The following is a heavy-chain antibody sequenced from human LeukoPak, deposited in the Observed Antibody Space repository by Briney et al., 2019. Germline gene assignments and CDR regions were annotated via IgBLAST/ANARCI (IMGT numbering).Heavy chain of an antibody. CDR3: ARYSPTSYLDV. D-gene: IGHD1-26*01. CDR2: IYTSGST. J-gene: IGHJ4*02. CDR1: GGSISSGSYY. V-gene: IGHV4-61*02. Sequence: SQTLSLTCTVSGGSISSGSYYWSWTRPPAGKGLEWIGRIYTSGSTNYHPSLKSRVSISVYTSKNQFSLKLSSVTASDTAVYYCARYSPTSYLDVWGQGTLVTVSS.